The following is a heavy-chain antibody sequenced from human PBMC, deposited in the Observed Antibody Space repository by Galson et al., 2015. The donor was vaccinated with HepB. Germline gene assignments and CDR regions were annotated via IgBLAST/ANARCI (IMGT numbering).Heavy chain of an antibody. V-gene: IGHV3-11*05. CDR1: GFTFSDYY. CDR2: ISDNIIYT. CDR3: VREISGNEEKFDF. D-gene: IGHD5-12*01. Sequence: SLRLSCAASGFTFSDYYMSWIRQAPGKGLEWISYISDNIIYTNYADSVKGRFTISRDNAKNSLYLQMNSLRAEDTAVYYCVREISGNEEKFDFWGQGTLVTVSS. J-gene: IGHJ4*02.